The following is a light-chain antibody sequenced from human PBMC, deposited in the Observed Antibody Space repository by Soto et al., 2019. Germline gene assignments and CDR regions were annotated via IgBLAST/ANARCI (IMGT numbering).Light chain of an antibody. CDR2: KVS. CDR3: MQGTHWPPIT. V-gene: IGKV2-30*01. J-gene: IGKJ5*01. CDR1: QSRGFSDGNTY. Sequence: DVVVTQSPLSLPVTLGQAASISCRASQSRGFSDGNTYLSWFQQRPGQSPRRLIYKVSKRDSGVPDRFSGSGSGTEFTLKISRVEAEDVGVYYCMQGTHWPPITFGQGTRLEIK.